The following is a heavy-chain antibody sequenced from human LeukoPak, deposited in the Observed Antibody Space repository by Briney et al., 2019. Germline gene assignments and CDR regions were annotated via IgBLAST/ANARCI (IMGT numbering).Heavy chain of an antibody. Sequence: PGGSLRLSCAASGFTFSSYAMSWVRQAPGKGLEWVSAISGSGGSTYYADSVRGRFTISRDNSKNTLYLQMKSLRAEDTAVYYCAKSDIVATIGGAFDIWGQGTMVTVSS. CDR3: AKSDIVATIGGAFDI. CDR1: GFTFSSYA. D-gene: IGHD5-12*01. J-gene: IGHJ3*02. V-gene: IGHV3-23*01. CDR2: ISGSGGST.